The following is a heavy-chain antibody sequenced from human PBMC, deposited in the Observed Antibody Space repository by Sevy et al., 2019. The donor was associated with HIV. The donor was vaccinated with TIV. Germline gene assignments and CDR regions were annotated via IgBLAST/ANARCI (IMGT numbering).Heavy chain of an antibody. CDR1: GFTLSSFW. D-gene: IGHD3-22*01. J-gene: IGHJ3*02. CDR3: ARDKNHYDRSVYYDAFDI. V-gene: IGHV3-7*03. Sequence: GGSLRLSCAASGFTLSSFWMTWVRQAPGKGLEWVANIKEDGSDKNYLDSVKGRFTISRDNAKNSQYLQMNSLRAEDTAVYYCARDKNHYDRSVYYDAFDIWGQGTMVTVSS. CDR2: IKEDGSDK.